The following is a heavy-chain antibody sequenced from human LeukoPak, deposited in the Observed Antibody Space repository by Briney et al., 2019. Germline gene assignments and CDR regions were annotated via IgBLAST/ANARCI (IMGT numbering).Heavy chain of an antibody. V-gene: IGHV3-30*18. D-gene: IGHD2-15*01. J-gene: IGHJ4*02. Sequence: PGRSLRLSCAASGFTFSTYGMHWVRQAPGKGLKWVAVISYDGSNKYYVDSVKGRFTISRDNSKNTLDLQMNSLRAEDTAVYYCAKELHKTTWYSHWGQGTLVTVSS. CDR1: GFTFSTYG. CDR2: ISYDGSNK. CDR3: AKELHKTTWYSH.